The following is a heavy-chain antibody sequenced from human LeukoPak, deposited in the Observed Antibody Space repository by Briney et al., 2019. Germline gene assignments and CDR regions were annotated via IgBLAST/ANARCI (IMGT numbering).Heavy chain of an antibody. Sequence: SETLSLTCTVSGDSVSSVSYYWSWLRQPPGRGLEWIGYIYYSGSTNYNLSFKGRVTMSIDTSKNQFSLKLSSVTAADTAVYYCARARVTMIRGERVLDYWGQGTLVTVSS. CDR3: ARARVTMIRGERVLDY. CDR1: GDSVSSVSYY. CDR2: IYYSGST. V-gene: IGHV4-61*01. J-gene: IGHJ4*02. D-gene: IGHD3-10*01.